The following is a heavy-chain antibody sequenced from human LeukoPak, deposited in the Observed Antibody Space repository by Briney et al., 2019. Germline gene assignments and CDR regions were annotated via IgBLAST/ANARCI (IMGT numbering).Heavy chain of an antibody. D-gene: IGHD5-18*01. V-gene: IGHV3-33*01. CDR1: GFTFSDYG. CDR3: ARDRYGIRRDYFDY. CDR2: IWYDGTNI. J-gene: IGHJ4*02. Sequence: GGSLRLSCAASGFTFSDYGMHWVRQAPGKGLEWVALIWYDGTNIYYVDSVKGRFTISRDNSKNTLYLQMNSLRADDTAVYYCARDRYGIRRDYFDYWGQGILVTVSS.